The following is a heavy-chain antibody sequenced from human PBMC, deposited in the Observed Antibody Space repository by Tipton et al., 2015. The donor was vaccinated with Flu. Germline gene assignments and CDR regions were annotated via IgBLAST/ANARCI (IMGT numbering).Heavy chain of an antibody. D-gene: IGHD3-3*01. V-gene: IGHV4-34*01. CDR1: GGSFSGYY. Sequence: GLVKPSETLSLTCAVYGGSFSGYYWSWIRQPPGKGLEWIGEINHRGSTNYNPSLKSRVTISVDTSKNQFSLKLSSVTAADTAVYYCARGRYDFWSGYFQYFDSWGQGTLVTVSS. J-gene: IGHJ4*02. CDR3: ARGRYDFWSGYFQYFDS. CDR2: INHRGST.